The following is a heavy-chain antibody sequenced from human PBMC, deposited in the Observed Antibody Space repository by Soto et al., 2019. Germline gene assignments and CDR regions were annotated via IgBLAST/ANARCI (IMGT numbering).Heavy chain of an antibody. D-gene: IGHD6-6*01. CDR2: IYYSGST. CDR1: GGSISSGGYY. Sequence: SETLSLTCTVSGGSISSGGYYWSWIRQHPGKGLEWIGYIYYSGSTYYNPSLKSRVTISVDTSKNQFSLKLSSVTAADTAVYYCARGSSSGDVVTPYYFDYWGQGTLVTVSS. V-gene: IGHV4-31*03. CDR3: ARGSSSGDVVTPYYFDY. J-gene: IGHJ4*02.